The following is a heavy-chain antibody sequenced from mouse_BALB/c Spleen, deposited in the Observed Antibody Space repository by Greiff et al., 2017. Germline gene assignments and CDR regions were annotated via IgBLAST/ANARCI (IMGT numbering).Heavy chain of an antibody. D-gene: IGHD2-10*02. CDR3: ATSPYGNDHYYAMDY. V-gene: IGHV2-2*02. Sequence: VKLMESGPGLVQPSQSLSITCTVSGFSLTSYGVHWVRQSPGKGLEWLGVIWSGGSTDYNAAFISRLSISKDNSKSQVFFKMNSLQANDTAIYYCATSPYGNDHYYAMDYWGQGTSVTVSS. CDR1: GFSLTSYG. J-gene: IGHJ4*01. CDR2: IWSGGST.